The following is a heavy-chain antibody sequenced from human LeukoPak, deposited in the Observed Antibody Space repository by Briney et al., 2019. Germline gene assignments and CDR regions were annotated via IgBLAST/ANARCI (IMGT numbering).Heavy chain of an antibody. Sequence: ASVKVSCKASGGTFSSYAISWVRQAPGQGLEWMGWISAYNGNTNYAQKLQGRVTMTTDTSTSTAYMELRSLRSDDTAVYYCARVLMYSSSPYYFDYWGQGTLVTVSS. V-gene: IGHV1-18*01. CDR1: GGTFSSYA. J-gene: IGHJ4*02. D-gene: IGHD6-13*01. CDR3: ARVLMYSSSPYYFDY. CDR2: ISAYNGNT.